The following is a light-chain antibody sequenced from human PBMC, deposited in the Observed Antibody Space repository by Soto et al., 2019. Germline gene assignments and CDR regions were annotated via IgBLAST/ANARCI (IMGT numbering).Light chain of an antibody. V-gene: IGKV1-5*01. Sequence: DIQMTQSPSTLSASVGDGVTITCRASQSIGSGLAWYQQKPGKAPELLIYAASSLQSGVPSRFSGSGSGTEFTLTISSLQPEDFATYYCLQHNSYGPWTFGQGTKVEIK. CDR1: QSIGSG. CDR3: LQHNSYGPWT. J-gene: IGKJ1*01. CDR2: AAS.